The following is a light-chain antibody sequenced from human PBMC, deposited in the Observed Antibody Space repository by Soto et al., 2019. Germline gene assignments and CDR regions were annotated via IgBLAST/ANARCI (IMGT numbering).Light chain of an antibody. CDR3: QQRSNWQGAT. Sequence: EIVVTQSPATLSLSPGERATLSCRASQSVSSYLARYQQKPGQAPRLLIYDASNRATGIPARFSGSGSGTDFTLTISSLAPEDFAVYYCQQRSNWQGATFGGGTKVEIK. CDR1: QSVSSY. CDR2: DAS. V-gene: IGKV3-11*01. J-gene: IGKJ4*01.